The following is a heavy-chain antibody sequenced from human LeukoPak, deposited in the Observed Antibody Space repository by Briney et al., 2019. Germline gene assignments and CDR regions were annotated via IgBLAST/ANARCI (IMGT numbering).Heavy chain of an antibody. Sequence: PGGSLRLSCAASGFTFDDYAMHWVRQAPGKGLEWVSGISWNSGSIGYADSVKGRFTISRDYAKNSLYLQMNSLRAEDTALYYCAKSYGSGSYYTLDYWGQGTLVTVSS. CDR1: GFTFDDYA. CDR2: ISWNSGSI. V-gene: IGHV3-9*01. J-gene: IGHJ4*02. D-gene: IGHD3-10*01. CDR3: AKSYGSGSYYTLDY.